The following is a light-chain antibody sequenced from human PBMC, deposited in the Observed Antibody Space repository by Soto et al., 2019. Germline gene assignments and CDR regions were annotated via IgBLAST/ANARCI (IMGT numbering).Light chain of an antibody. CDR3: GTWDSSLSAGDVV. J-gene: IGLJ2*01. Sequence: QSVLTQPPSVSAAPGQKVTISCSGSSSNIGNNYVSWYQQLPGTAPKLLIYDNNKRPPGIPDRFSGSKSGTSATLGITGLQTGDEADYYCGTWDSSLSAGDVVFGGGTKVTVL. CDR1: SSNIGNNY. V-gene: IGLV1-51*01. CDR2: DNN.